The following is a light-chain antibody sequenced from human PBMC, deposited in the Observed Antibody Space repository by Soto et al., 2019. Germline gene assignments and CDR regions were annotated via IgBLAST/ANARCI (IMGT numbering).Light chain of an antibody. CDR1: SSNIGSNT. V-gene: IGLV1-44*01. J-gene: IGLJ2*01. CDR3: AASDDSLNGVV. Sequence: QSVLTQPPSASGTPGQRVTISCSGSSSNIGSNTVNWYQQLPGTAPKLLIYSNNQRPSGVPDRFSGSTSGTSASLAISGLQSDDEADYYCAASDDSLNGVVFGGGTQLTVL. CDR2: SNN.